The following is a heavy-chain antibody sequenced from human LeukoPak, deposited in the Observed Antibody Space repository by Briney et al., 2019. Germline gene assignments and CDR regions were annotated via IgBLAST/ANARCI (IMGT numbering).Heavy chain of an antibody. CDR3: ARTRYYDSSGSTLDY. CDR1: GYTFTGYY. CDR2: MNPNSGGT. J-gene: IGHJ4*02. Sequence: GASVKVSCKASGYTFTGYYMHWVRQAPGQGLEWMGRMNPNSGGTNYAQKFQGRVTMTRDTSISTAYMELSRRESDDTAVYYCARTRYYDSSGSTLDYWRQRTLGTVPS. D-gene: IGHD3-22*01. V-gene: IGHV1-2*06.